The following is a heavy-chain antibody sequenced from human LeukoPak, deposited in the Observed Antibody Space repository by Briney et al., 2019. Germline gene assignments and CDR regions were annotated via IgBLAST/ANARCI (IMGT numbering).Heavy chain of an antibody. J-gene: IGHJ3*02. CDR3: ARAYYDSSGYYPDAFDI. D-gene: IGHD3-22*01. CDR1: GGSFSGYY. CDR2: INHSGST. V-gene: IGHV4-34*01. Sequence: SETLSLTCAVHGGSFSGYYWSWIRQPPGKGLEWIGEINHSGSTNYNPSLKSRVTISVDTSKNQFSLKLSSVTAADTAVYYCARAYYDSSGYYPDAFDIWGQGTMVTVSS.